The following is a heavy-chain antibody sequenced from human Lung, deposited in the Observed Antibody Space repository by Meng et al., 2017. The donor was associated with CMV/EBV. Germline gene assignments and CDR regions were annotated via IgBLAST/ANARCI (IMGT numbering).Heavy chain of an antibody. CDR2: IIPILGIA. D-gene: IGHD6-19*01. CDR1: GGTFSSYT. J-gene: IGHJ4*02. V-gene: IGHV1-69*02. CDR3: ARARSSGWYLAYYFDY. Sequence: SXXVSXKASGGTFSSYTISWVRQAPGQGLEWMGRIIPILGIANYAQKFQGRVTITADKSTSTAYMELSSLRSEDTAVYYCARARSSGWYLAYYFDYWGQGXLVTVSS.